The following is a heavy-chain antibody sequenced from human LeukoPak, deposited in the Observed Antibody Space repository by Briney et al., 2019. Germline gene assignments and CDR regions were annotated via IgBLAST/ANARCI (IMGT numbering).Heavy chain of an antibody. D-gene: IGHD5-24*01. CDR2: IYTSGGT. CDR3: AGGRDGYNWNDASDI. CDR1: GGSISSGSYY. J-gene: IGHJ3*02. Sequence: SETLSLTCTVSGGSISSGSYYWSWIRQPAGKGLDWIGRIYTSGGTNYNPSLKSRVAISLDPSKNQFSLKLSSVTAADTAMYYCAGGRDGYNWNDASDIWGQGAMVTVSS. V-gene: IGHV4-61*02.